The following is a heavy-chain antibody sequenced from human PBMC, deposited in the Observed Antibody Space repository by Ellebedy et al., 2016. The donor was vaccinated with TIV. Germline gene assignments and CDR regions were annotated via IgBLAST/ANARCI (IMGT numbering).Heavy chain of an antibody. CDR3: ARQMFYYGSGSYKPSYWYFDL. CDR2: MYHSGST. J-gene: IGHJ2*01. D-gene: IGHD3-10*01. CDR1: GGSIRTYY. V-gene: IGHV4-59*08. Sequence: MPSETLFLTCNVSGGSIRTYYWSWIRQSPGKGLEWIGYMYHSGSTNYNPSLKSRVTMSIDTSKNQFSLKLISVTAADTAVYYCARQMFYYGSGSYKPSYWYFDLWGRGTLVTVSS.